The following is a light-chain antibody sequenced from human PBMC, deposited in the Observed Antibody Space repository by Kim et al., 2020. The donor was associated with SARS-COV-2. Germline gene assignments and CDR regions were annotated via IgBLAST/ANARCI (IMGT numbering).Light chain of an antibody. CDR3: HQYGSSPST. CDR1: RRVVCSY. Sequence: ESATLPCRAHRRVVCSYLAWYQQKPGQAPRLLIYDASTRATGTPDRFSGSGSGTDFTLTISRLESEDFAVYYCHQYGSSPSTFGQGTKVEIK. V-gene: IGKV3-20*01. J-gene: IGKJ1*01. CDR2: DAS.